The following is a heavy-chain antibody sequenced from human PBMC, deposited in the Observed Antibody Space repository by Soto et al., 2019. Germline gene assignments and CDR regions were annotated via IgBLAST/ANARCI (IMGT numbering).Heavy chain of an antibody. CDR3: ARGPPIVGNTTPLDS. CDR1: GGSITNSNW. J-gene: IGHJ4*02. D-gene: IGHD2-21*01. Sequence: KPSETLSLTCTVSGGSITNSNWWSWVRLPPAKGLEWIGDIYHAGSTKYNPSLERRVTMSVDTSNNQFALTLTSVTAADTAVYFCARGPPIVGNTTPLDSWGQGTLVTVS. CDR2: IYHAGST. V-gene: IGHV4-4*02.